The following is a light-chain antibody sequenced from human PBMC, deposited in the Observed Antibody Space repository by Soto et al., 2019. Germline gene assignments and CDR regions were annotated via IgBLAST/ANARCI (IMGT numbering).Light chain of an antibody. V-gene: IGLV1-44*01. CDR3: AAWDDRLNGYV. J-gene: IGLJ1*01. CDR2: SSD. CDR1: SSNIGSHT. Sequence: QSVLIQPPSVSGTPGQRVTISCSGSSSNIGSHTVSWYQQLPGTAPKLLIYSSDQRPSGVPARFSGSKSGTSASLAINGLXSEDEADYVCAAWDDRLNGYVFATGTKVTVL.